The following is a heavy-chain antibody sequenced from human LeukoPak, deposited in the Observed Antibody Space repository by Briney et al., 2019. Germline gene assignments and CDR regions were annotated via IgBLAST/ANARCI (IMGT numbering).Heavy chain of an antibody. Sequence: GGSLRLYCAASGFTFSSYAMSWVRQAPGKGLEWVSAISGGGGSTYYADSVKGRFTISRDNSKNTVYLQMNSLRAEDTAVYFCAKRGVVTRVILVGFHKEASYFDSWGQGALVTVSS. CDR3: AKRGVVTRVILVGFHKEASYFDS. D-gene: IGHD3-22*01. CDR1: GFTFSSYA. V-gene: IGHV3-23*01. J-gene: IGHJ4*02. CDR2: ISGGGGST.